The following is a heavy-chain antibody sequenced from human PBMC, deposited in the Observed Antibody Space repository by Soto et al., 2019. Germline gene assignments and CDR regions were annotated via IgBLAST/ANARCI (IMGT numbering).Heavy chain of an antibody. CDR1: GYTLTELS. CDR3: ATLHLKAYYYDCCGQLIDY. D-gene: IGHD3-22*01. Sequence: GASVKVSCKVSGYTLTELSMHWVRQAPGKGLEWMGGFDPEDGETIYAQKFQGRVTMTEDTSTDTAYMELSSLRSEDTAVYYCATLHLKAYYYDCCGQLIDYWGQGTLVTVSS. J-gene: IGHJ4*02. CDR2: FDPEDGET. V-gene: IGHV1-24*01.